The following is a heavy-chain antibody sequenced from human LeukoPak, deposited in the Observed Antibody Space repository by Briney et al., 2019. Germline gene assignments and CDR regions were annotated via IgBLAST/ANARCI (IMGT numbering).Heavy chain of an antibody. CDR1: GESILNYY. CDR2: IYYSGST. D-gene: IGHD3-9*01. J-gene: IGHJ4*02. Sequence: SETLSLTCTVTGESILNYYWSWIRQPPGKGLEWIGYIYYSGSTNYNPSLKSRVTISVDTSKNQFFLKLSSVTAADTAVYYCAREHYDILTGYGVYYYFDYWGQGTLVTVSS. V-gene: IGHV4-59*01. CDR3: AREHYDILTGYGVYYYFDY.